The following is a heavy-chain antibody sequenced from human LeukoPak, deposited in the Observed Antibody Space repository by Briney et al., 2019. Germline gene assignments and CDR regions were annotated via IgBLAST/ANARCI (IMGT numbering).Heavy chain of an antibody. D-gene: IGHD2-21*01. J-gene: IGHJ4*02. CDR2: INHSGST. CDR3: ARGNRQRNGGIYFDY. Sequence: PSETLSLTCAVYGGSFSGYYWSWIRQPPGKGLEWIGEINHSGSTHYNPSLKSRVTISVDTSKNQFSLKLSSVTAADTAGYYWARGNRQRNGGIYFDYWGQGTLVTVSS. CDR1: GGSFSGYY. V-gene: IGHV4-34*01.